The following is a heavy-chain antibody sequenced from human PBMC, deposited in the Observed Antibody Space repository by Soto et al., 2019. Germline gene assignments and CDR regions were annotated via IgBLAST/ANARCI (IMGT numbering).Heavy chain of an antibody. CDR2: INAGNDNT. CDR3: ARLRIAARPDYYGMDV. J-gene: IGHJ6*02. V-gene: IGHV1-3*01. CDR1: GYTFTSYA. D-gene: IGHD6-6*01. Sequence: GASVKVSCKASGYTFTSYAMHWVRQAPGQRLEWMGWINAGNDNTKYSQKFQGRVTITGDTSASTAYMELSSLRSEDTAVYYCARLRIAARPDYYGMDVWGQGTTVTVS.